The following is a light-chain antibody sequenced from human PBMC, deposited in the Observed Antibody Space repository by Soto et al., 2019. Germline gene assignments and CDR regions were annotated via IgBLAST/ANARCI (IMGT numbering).Light chain of an antibody. Sequence: QSALTQPRSVSGSPGQSVTISCTGTSIDVGDSDFVSWYQQHPGKAPKLMIYVVTKRPSGVPDRFSGSKSGNTASLTISGLQDEDEADYYCSSFAATHTYIFGTGTKPPS. CDR1: SIDVGDSDF. J-gene: IGLJ1*01. CDR3: SSFAATHTYI. V-gene: IGLV2-11*01. CDR2: VVT.